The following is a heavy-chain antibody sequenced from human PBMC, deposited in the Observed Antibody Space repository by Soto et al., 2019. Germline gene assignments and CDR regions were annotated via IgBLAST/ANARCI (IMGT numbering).Heavy chain of an antibody. D-gene: IGHD4-17*01. Sequence: SETLSLTCTVSGGSISSYYWSWIRQPPGKGLEWIGYMHYSGSTKYNSSLKSRVTISVDTSKRQFSLNLSSVTAADTAVYYCARGGDYGDNWRLYDFWGQGTMVTVSS. CDR3: ARGGDYGDNWRLYDF. CDR1: GGSISSYY. CDR2: MHYSGST. J-gene: IGHJ3*01. V-gene: IGHV4-59*01.